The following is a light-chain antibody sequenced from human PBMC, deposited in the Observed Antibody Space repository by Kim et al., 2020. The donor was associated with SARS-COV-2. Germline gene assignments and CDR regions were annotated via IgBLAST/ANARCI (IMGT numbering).Light chain of an antibody. V-gene: IGKV1-5*03. Sequence: SEGSRVTMTCQASQSINSLLAWYQQKPGKAPNLLISKASNLESGATSRFSGSGSGTEFTLTISSLQPDDFATYYCQQYNTYSTFGQGTKVDIK. CDR3: QQYNTYST. CDR2: KAS. J-gene: IGKJ1*01. CDR1: QSINSL.